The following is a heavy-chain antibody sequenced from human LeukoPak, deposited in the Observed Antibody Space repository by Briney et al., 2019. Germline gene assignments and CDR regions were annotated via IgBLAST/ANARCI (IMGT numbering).Heavy chain of an antibody. J-gene: IGHJ4*02. CDR2: IYTSGNT. V-gene: IGHV4-61*02. CDR1: GDPISSVNYY. CDR3: ARAMIVEEAYYFDY. D-gene: IGHD3-22*01. Sequence: SETLSLTCTVSGDPISSVNYYWSWIRQPAGKGLEWIGRIYTSGNTNYNPSLKSRVTISVDTSKNQFSLKLSSVTAADTAVYYCARAMIVEEAYYFDYWGQGTLVTVSS.